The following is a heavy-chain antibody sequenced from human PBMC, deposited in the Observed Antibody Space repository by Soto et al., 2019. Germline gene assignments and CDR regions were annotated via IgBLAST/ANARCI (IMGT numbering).Heavy chain of an antibody. CDR3: ARVLDVVAYDY. J-gene: IGHJ4*02. Sequence: ASVKVSCKASGYMFTNYGISWVRQAPGQGLEWMGWITVYNGYTDYVQKLQGRVTMTTGTSMSTAYMELSSLRSDDTAVYYCARVLDVVAYDYWGQGTLVTVSS. D-gene: IGHD5-12*01. CDR1: GYMFTNYG. CDR2: ITVYNGYT. V-gene: IGHV1-18*04.